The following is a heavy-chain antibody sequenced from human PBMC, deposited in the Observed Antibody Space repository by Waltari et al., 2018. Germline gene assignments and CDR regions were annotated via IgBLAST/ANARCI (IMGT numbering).Heavy chain of an antibody. D-gene: IGHD2-2*02. V-gene: IGHV1-2*02. CDR3: ARGGVVVPAAIDY. CDR1: GSTFTGPL. CDR2: INPNSGGT. Sequence: QVQLVQSGAEVKKPGASVKVPGKASGSTFTGPLFHGVGQAPGQGLEWMGWINPNSGGTNYAQKFQGRVTMTRDTSISTAYMELSRLRSDDTAVYYCARGGVVVPAAIDYWGQGTLVTVSS. J-gene: IGHJ4*02.